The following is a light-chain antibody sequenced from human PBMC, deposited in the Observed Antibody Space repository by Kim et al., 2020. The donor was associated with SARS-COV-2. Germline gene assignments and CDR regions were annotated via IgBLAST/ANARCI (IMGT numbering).Light chain of an antibody. CDR2: EVS. CDR1: SSDVGGNNY. V-gene: IGLV2-8*01. Sequence: QSALTQPPSASGSPGQSVTISCTGTSSDVGGNNYVSWYQQHPGKVPKVMIYEVSKRPSGVPDRFSGSKSGNTASLTVSGLQAEDEADYYCSAYAGGNVVFGGGTQLTVL. J-gene: IGLJ2*01. CDR3: SAYAGGNVV.